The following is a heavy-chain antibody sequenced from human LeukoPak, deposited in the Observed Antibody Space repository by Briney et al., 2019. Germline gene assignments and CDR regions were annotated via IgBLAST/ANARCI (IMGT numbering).Heavy chain of an antibody. CDR2: INPSGGST. CDR1: GYTFTSYY. Sequence: GGSVKVSCKASGYTFTSYYMHWVRQAPGQGLEWMGIINPSGGSTSYAQKFQGRVTMTRDTSTSTVYMELSSLRSEDTAVYYCARGPGIAAAGTLLFDYWGQGTLVTVSS. D-gene: IGHD6-13*01. J-gene: IGHJ4*02. V-gene: IGHV1-46*01. CDR3: ARGPGIAAAGTLLFDY.